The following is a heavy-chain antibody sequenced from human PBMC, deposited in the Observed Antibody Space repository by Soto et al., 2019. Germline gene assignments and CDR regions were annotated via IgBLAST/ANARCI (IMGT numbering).Heavy chain of an antibody. CDR1: GYTFTSYA. Sequence: ASVKVSCKASGYTFTSYAMHWVRQAPGQRLEWMGWINAGNGNTKYSQKFQGRVTITRDTSASTAYMELSSLRSEDTAVYYCARDLTGFLSGYYLGPEYYYYMDVWGKGTTVTVSS. D-gene: IGHD3-3*01. J-gene: IGHJ6*03. CDR3: ARDLTGFLSGYYLGPEYYYYMDV. CDR2: INAGNGNT. V-gene: IGHV1-3*01.